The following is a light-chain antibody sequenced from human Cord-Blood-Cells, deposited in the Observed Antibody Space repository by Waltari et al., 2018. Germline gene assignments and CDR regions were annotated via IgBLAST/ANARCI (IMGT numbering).Light chain of an antibody. V-gene: IGKV1-39*01. CDR1: QSISSY. Sequence: DIQMTQSPSSLSASVGDRVTITCRASQSISSYLNWYQQKPGKAPKLLIYAASSLQSGVPSRVSGSGSETDFTLTISSLQPEDFATYYCQQSYSFGGGTKVEIK. CDR2: AAS. J-gene: IGKJ4*01. CDR3: QQSYS.